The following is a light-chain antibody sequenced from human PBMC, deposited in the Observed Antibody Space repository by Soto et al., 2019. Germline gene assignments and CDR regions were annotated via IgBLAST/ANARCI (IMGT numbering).Light chain of an antibody. V-gene: IGKV1-5*03. Sequence: IPVTQYPFTLSGYVVDRVTITCRASQTISSWLAWYQQKPGKAPKLLIYKASTLKSGVPSRFSGSGSGTEFTLTISSLQPDDFATYYCQHYNSYSEAFGQGAKVDIK. CDR3: QHYNSYSEA. CDR1: QTISSW. J-gene: IGKJ1*01. CDR2: KAS.